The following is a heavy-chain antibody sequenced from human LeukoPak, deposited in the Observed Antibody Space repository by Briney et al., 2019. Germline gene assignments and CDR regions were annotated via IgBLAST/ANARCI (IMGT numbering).Heavy chain of an antibody. CDR1: GFSFNIHG. Sequence: GGSLRLSCVASGFSFNIHGMSWVRQAPGKGLEWVSSVGGGNDIHYADSVEGRFTGSRDDAKSTVYLQMNSLRVEDTAIYFCAKDATPGNEIWDHFDSWGQGTLVTVSS. J-gene: IGHJ4*02. CDR2: VGGGNDI. V-gene: IGHV3-23*01. CDR3: AKDATPGNEIWDHFDS. D-gene: IGHD1-1*01.